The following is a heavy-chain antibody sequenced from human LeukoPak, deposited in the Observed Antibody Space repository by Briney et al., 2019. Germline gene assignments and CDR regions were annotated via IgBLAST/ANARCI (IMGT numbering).Heavy chain of an antibody. D-gene: IGHD4-17*01. J-gene: IGHJ4*02. Sequence: PGGSLRLSCAASGFTFSSYAMSWVRQAPGKGLEWVSAISGSGGSTYYADSVKGRFTISRDNAKNTLYLRMNSLRAEDTAVYYCARDWGYGDHFDYWGQGTLVTVSS. CDR2: ISGSGGST. CDR3: ARDWGYGDHFDY. V-gene: IGHV3-23*01. CDR1: GFTFSSYA.